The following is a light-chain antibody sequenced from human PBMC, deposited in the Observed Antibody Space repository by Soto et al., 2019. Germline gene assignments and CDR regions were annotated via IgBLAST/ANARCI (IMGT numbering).Light chain of an antibody. Sequence: QSVLTQPASVSGSPGQSITISCTGTSSEVGGYNYFSWYQQHPGKAPKLMIYDVSNRLSGVSNLFSGSKSGNTASLTISGLQAEDEADYYCSSYTSSSTRLYVFGTGTKVTVL. V-gene: IGLV2-14*01. CDR1: SSEVGGYNY. J-gene: IGLJ1*01. CDR3: SSYTSSSTRLYV. CDR2: DVS.